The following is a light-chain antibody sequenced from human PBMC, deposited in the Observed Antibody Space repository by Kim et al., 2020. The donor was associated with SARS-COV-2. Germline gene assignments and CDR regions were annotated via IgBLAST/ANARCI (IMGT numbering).Light chain of an antibody. Sequence: VAPGQTARSPCGGDNIGSKKVHWYQQKPGQAPVLVIHWDSNRPSGIPERLSGANAGNTATLTISRAQDGDEADYYCQVWDSSTSWVFGGGTQLTVL. V-gene: IGLV3-9*01. CDR1: NIGSKK. CDR3: QVWDSSTSWV. J-gene: IGLJ3*02. CDR2: WDS.